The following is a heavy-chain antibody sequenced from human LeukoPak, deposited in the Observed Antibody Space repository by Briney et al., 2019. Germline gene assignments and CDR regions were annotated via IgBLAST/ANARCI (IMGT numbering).Heavy chain of an antibody. CDR2: IYYSGST. CDR3: ARRYLLRFLEWLPLGSSGMDV. V-gene: IGHV4-59*08. CDR1: GGSISSYY. D-gene: IGHD3-3*01. Sequence: KPSETLSLTCTVSGGSISSYYWNWIRQPPGKGLEWIGYIYYSGSTNYNPSLKSRVTISVDTSKNQFSLKLSSVTAADTAVYYCARRYLLRFLEWLPLGSSGMDVWGQGTTVTVSS. J-gene: IGHJ6*02.